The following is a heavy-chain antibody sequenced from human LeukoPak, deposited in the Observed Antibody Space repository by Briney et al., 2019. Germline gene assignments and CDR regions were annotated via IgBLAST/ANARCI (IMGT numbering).Heavy chain of an antibody. V-gene: IGHV3-30*18. Sequence: GGSLRLSCAASGFTFSSYEMNWVRQAPGKGLEWVAVISYDGSNKYYADSVKGRFTISRDNSKNTLYLQMNSLRAEDTAVYYCAKSSSPHYYYYYMDVWGKGTTVTVSS. CDR2: ISYDGSNK. CDR3: AKSSSPHYYYYYMDV. CDR1: GFTFSSYE. J-gene: IGHJ6*03. D-gene: IGHD6-13*01.